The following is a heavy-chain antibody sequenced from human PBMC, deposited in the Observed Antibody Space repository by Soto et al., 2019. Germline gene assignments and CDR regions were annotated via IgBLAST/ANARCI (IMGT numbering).Heavy chain of an antibody. V-gene: IGHV1-69*01. CDR2: IIPIFGTA. CDR3: ARVQRGYSYGQGGYFDY. Sequence: QVQLVQSGAEVKKPGSSVKVSCKASGGTFSSYAISWVRQAPGQGLEWMGGIIPIFGTANYAQKFQGRVTITADESTSTAYMELSSLRSEDTAVYYCARVQRGYSYGQGGYFDYWGQGTLVTVSS. CDR1: GGTFSSYA. D-gene: IGHD5-18*01. J-gene: IGHJ4*02.